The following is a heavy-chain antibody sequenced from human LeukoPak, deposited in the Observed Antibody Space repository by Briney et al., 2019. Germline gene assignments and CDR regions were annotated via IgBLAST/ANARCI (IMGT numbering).Heavy chain of an antibody. CDR3: ARGGILVQGVTILYGMDV. CDR1: GYSFSTFD. V-gene: IGHV1-8*01. Sequence: GASLKVSCKTSGYSFSTFDINWVRQATEQGLEWMGWMNPNSGNTNYEQKFQGRLTMTRDTSISTAYMELSSLRSEDTAVYYCARGGILVQGVTILYGMDVWGQGTTVTVSS. CDR2: MNPNSGNT. J-gene: IGHJ6*02. D-gene: IGHD3-10*01.